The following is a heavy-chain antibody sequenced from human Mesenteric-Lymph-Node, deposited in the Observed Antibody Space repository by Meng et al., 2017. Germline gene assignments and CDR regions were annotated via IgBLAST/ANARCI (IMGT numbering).Heavy chain of an antibody. V-gene: IGHV3-30*07. D-gene: IGHD4-17*01. CDR2: ISYDRSNK. CDR1: GFTFSSYT. CDR3: AKAPTTVTTPLSDY. J-gene: IGHJ4*02. Sequence: GESLKISCAASGFTFSSYTMHWVRQAPGKGLEWVSAISYDRSNKYYADSVKGRFTISRDNSKNTLYLQMNSLRAEETAVYSCAKAPTTVTTPLSDYWGQGTLVTVSS.